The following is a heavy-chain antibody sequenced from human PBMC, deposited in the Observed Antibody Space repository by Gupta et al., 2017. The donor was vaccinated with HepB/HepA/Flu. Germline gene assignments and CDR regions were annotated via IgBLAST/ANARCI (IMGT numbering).Heavy chain of an antibody. CDR3: ASPSGYSYGYSGTDY. CDR1: GFTFSSYC. D-gene: IGHD5-18*01. J-gene: IGHJ4*02. CDR2: ISYDGSNK. Sequence: QVQLVESGGGVVQPGRSLRLSCAASGFTFSSYCMHWVRQAPGKGLEWVAVISYDGSNKYYADSVKGRFTISRDNSKNTLYLQMNSLRAEDTAVYYCASPSGYSYGYSGTDYWGQGTLVTVSS. V-gene: IGHV3-30*03.